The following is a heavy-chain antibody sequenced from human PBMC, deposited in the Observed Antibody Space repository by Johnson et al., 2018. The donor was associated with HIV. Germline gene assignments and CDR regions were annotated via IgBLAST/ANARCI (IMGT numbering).Heavy chain of an antibody. CDR1: GFTFDDYG. CDR3: ASSQGSGEGAFDI. J-gene: IGHJ3*02. CDR2: INWNGGGT. D-gene: IGHD2-21*01. Sequence: MQLVESGGGVVRPGGSLRLPCAASGFTFDDYGMSWVRQAPGTGLEWVSGINWNGGGTGYADSVKGRFTLSRDNAKNSLYLQLNSLRVEDTAVYYCASSQGSGEGAFDIWGQGTMVTVSS. V-gene: IGHV3-20*04.